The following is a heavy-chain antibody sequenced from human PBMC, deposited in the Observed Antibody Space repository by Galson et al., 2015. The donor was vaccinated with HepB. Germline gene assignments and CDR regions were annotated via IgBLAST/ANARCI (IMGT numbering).Heavy chain of an antibody. J-gene: IGHJ4*02. CDR1: GGTFSSYA. V-gene: IGHV1-69*13. CDR2: IIPIFGTA. D-gene: IGHD5-12*01. Sequence: SVKVSCKASGGTFSSYAISWVRQAPGQGLEWMGGIIPIFGTANYAQKFQGRVTITADESTSTAYMELSSLRSEDTAVYYCAAPRGIVATAPFDYWGQGTLVTVSS. CDR3: AAPRGIVATAPFDY.